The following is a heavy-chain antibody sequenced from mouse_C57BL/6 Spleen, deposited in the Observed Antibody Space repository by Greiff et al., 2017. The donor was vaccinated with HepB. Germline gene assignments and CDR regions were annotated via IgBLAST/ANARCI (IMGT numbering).Heavy chain of an antibody. Sequence: QVQLQQSGAELVRPGSSVKLSCKASGYTFTSYWMDWVKQRPGQGLEWIGNIYPSDSETHYNQKFKDKATLTVDKSSSTAYMQLSSLTSEDSAVYYCATLYYGLDYWGQGTTLTVSS. CDR2: IYPSDSET. CDR3: ATLYYGLDY. D-gene: IGHD2-1*01. V-gene: IGHV1-61*01. J-gene: IGHJ2*01. CDR1: GYTFTSYW.